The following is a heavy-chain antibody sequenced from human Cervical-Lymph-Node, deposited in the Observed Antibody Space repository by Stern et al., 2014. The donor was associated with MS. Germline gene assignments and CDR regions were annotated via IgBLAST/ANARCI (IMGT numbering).Heavy chain of an antibody. D-gene: IGHD2-21*02. V-gene: IGHV3-33*08. CDR2: IWHDGSNV. Sequence: VQLVESGGGLVQPGGSLRLSCAASGFTFSRYGMHWVRQAPGKGLEWVAVIWHDGSNVNYEDSVRGRFTISRDNSKSSLYLQMNSLRAEDTAVYYCAREKGACSGDDCHVNFDCWGQGTLVTVSS. CDR1: GFTFSRYG. CDR3: AREKGACSGDDCHVNFDC. J-gene: IGHJ4*02.